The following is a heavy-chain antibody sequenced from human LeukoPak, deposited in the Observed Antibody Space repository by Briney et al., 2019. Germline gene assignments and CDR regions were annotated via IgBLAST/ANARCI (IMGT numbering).Heavy chain of an antibody. J-gene: IGHJ4*02. V-gene: IGHV3-21*06. CDR3: LRGDSRDF. Sequence: GGSLRLSCAACGFAFSRYTMNWARQAPGKGLEWVASINRGGTSTHYAFSVKGRFTISRDNAQNVLYLQMNGLRGDDAAVYYCLRGDSRDFWGQGTLVTVSS. D-gene: IGHD3-22*01. CDR1: GFAFSRYT. CDR2: INRGGTST.